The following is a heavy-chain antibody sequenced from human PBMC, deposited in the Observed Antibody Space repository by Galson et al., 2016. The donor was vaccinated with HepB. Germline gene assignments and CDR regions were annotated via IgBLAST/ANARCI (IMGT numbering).Heavy chain of an antibody. J-gene: IGHJ4*02. CDR1: GFNFRSFG. D-gene: IGHD1-26*01. CDR3: AKDYSGSYPIYYFDY. CDR2: IWYDGSNK. V-gene: IGHV3-33*06. Sequence: SLRLSCAASGFNFRSFGMHWVRQAPGKGLEWVAVIWYDGSNKYYADSVKGRLTISRDNSKNTLYLQMNSLRAEDTAVYFCAKDYSGSYPIYYFDYWGQGTLLTVSS.